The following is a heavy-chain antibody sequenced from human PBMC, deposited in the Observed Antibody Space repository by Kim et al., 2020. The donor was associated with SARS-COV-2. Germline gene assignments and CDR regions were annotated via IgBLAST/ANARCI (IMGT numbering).Heavy chain of an antibody. D-gene: IGHD5-18*01. CDR3: TTRIHAHFDY. V-gene: IGHV3-23*01. J-gene: IGHJ4*02. Sequence: YADSVKGRFTIARDNSKNTIYLQMNSLRAEDTAIYYCTTRIHAHFDYWGQGTLVTVSS.